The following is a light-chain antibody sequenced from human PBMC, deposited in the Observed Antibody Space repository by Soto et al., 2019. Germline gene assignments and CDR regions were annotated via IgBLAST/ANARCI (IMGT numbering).Light chain of an antibody. J-gene: IGLJ3*02. CDR2: SDY. CDR1: SSNIGSNT. CDR3: AAWDDSLKGM. Sequence: QSALTQPPSASGTPGQRVTISCSGSSSNIGSNTVNWYQQLPGTAPKLLIYSDYQRPSGVPDRFSGSKSGTSASLAISGLQSEDEADYYCAAWDDSLKGMFGGGTKLTVL. V-gene: IGLV1-44*01.